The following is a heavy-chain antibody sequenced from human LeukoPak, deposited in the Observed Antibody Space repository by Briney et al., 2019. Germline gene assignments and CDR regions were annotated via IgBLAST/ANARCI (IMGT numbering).Heavy chain of an antibody. J-gene: IGHJ5*02. Sequence: PGGSLRLSCAASGFTFSSYSMNWVRQAPGKGLEWVSSISSSSSYIYYADSVKDRFTISRDNAKNSLYLQMNSLRAEDTAVYYCARGLGYCSGGSCDNWFDPWGQGTLVTVSS. D-gene: IGHD2-15*01. CDR1: GFTFSSYS. CDR3: ARGLGYCSGGSCDNWFDP. V-gene: IGHV3-21*01. CDR2: ISSSSSYI.